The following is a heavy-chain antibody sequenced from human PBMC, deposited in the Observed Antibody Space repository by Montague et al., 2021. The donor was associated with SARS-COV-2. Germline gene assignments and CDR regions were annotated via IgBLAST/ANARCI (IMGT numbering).Heavy chain of an antibody. CDR1: GGSFSGYC. Sequence: SETLSLTCAVYGGSFSGYCWSWIRQPPGKGLEWIGEIYHSGSTNYNPSLKSRVTISVDTSENQFSLKLSSVTAADTAVYYCARVRYYGSGTSLGMDVWGQGTTVTVSS. CDR3: ARVRYYGSGTSLGMDV. D-gene: IGHD3-10*01. J-gene: IGHJ6*02. V-gene: IGHV4-34*01. CDR2: IYHSGST.